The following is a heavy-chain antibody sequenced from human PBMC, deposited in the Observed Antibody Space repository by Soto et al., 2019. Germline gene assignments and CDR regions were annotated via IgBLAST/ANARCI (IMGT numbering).Heavy chain of an antibody. CDR1: GGAYSSNT. CDR3: AYAATGIDY. Sequence: TSVKLTCKDSGGAYSSNTISWVRQAPGQGLEWMGRIIPILGIANYAQKFQGRVTITADKSTSTAYMELSSLRSEDTAVYYCAYAATGIDYWGQGTLVTVSS. D-gene: IGHD6-25*01. J-gene: IGHJ4*02. CDR2: IIPILGIA. V-gene: IGHV1-69*02.